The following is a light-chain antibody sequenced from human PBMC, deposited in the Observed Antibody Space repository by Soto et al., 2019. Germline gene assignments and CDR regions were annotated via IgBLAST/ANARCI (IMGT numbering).Light chain of an antibody. CDR3: QQYYSSPFT. J-gene: IGKJ2*01. V-gene: IGKV4-1*01. Sequence: DIVMTQSPDSLAVSLGERATINCKSSQSVLYSSNNRNYFAWYQQKPGQPPKLLIYWASTRESGVPDRFSGSGSGTDFTLTISSLQAADVAVYYCQQYYSSPFTFGQGTKLEI. CDR1: QSVLYSSNNRNY. CDR2: WAS.